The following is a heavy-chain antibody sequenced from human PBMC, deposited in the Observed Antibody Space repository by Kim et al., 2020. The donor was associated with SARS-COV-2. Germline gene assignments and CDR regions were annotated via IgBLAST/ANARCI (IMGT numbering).Heavy chain of an antibody. CDR3: ARGLHLRYFDWLIHYYYGMDG. Sequence: ASVKVSCKASGYTFTSYAMNWVRQAPGQGLEWMGWINTNTGNPTYAQGFTGRFVFSLDPSASTAYLQISSLKAEDTAVYYCARGLHLRYFDWLIHYYYGMDGCGQGTTVTVSS. CDR1: GYTFTSYA. J-gene: IGHJ6*02. CDR2: INTNTGNP. D-gene: IGHD3-9*01. V-gene: IGHV7-4-1*02.